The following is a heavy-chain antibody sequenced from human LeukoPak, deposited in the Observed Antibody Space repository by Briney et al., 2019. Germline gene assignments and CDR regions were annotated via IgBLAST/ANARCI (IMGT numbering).Heavy chain of an antibody. CDR3: ARDSVGGTGHDAFDI. D-gene: IGHD1-26*01. CDR1: GGSINSANYY. Sequence: PSETLSLTCTVSGGSINSANYYWGWIRQPPGKGLEWIGSIYYSGSAYYSSSLKSRVTILVDTSKNQFSLKLSSVTAADTAVYYCARDSVGGTGHDAFDIWGQGTMPTVSS. V-gene: IGHV4-39*07. J-gene: IGHJ3*02. CDR2: IYYSGSA.